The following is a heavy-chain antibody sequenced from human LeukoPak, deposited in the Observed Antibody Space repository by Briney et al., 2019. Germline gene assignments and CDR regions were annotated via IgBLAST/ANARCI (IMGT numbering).Heavy chain of an antibody. CDR1: GFTFSNAY. D-gene: IGHD3-10*01. V-gene: IGHV3-21*01. CDR2: ISSSSSYI. CDR3: ARPYGSGRPSYAFDI. J-gene: IGHJ3*02. Sequence: GGSLRLSCAASGFTFSNAYMSWVRQAPGKGLEWVSSISSSSSYIYYADSVKGRFTISRDNAKNSLYLQMNSLRAEDTAVYYCARPYGSGRPSYAFDIWGQGTTVTVSS.